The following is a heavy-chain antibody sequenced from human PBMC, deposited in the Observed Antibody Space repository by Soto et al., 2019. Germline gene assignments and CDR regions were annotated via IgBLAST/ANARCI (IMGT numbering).Heavy chain of an antibody. J-gene: IGHJ2*01. D-gene: IGHD3-10*01. CDR3: AKDRFTSTVRKYWFFEL. Sequence: EVQLLESGGGLVKPGGSLRLSCAASGFTFTNYAMTWVRQAPGKGLEWVSSISGGDGDTSYADSVKGRFTISRDNSENTMFLQMNSLRPDDTAVYYCAKDRFTSTVRKYWFFELWGRGTRVTVSS. CDR2: ISGGDGDT. CDR1: GFTFTNYA. V-gene: IGHV3-23*01.